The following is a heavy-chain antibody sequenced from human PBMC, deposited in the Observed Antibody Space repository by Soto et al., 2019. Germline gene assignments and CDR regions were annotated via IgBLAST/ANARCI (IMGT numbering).Heavy chain of an antibody. J-gene: IGHJ3*02. V-gene: IGHV1-3*01. CDR3: ARPLTGADAFDI. Sequence: QVQLVQSGAEVKKPGASVKVSCKASGYTFTSYAMHWVRQAPGQRLEWMGWINAGNGNTKYSQKFQGRVTITRDTSASTAYMELSSLRSEDTAVYYCARPLTGADAFDIWGQGTMVTVSS. CDR2: INAGNGNT. CDR1: GYTFTSYA. D-gene: IGHD7-27*01.